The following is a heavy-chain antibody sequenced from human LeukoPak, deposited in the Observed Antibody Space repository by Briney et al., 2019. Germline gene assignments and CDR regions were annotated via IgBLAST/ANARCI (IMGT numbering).Heavy chain of an antibody. V-gene: IGHV3-23*01. Sequence: GGSLRLSCAASGFTFNSYAMSWVRQAPGKGLEWVSALSGGGGSTYYADSVKGRFTISRDNSKNTLFLQMNSLRAEDTAVYYCAKASVYCSGTSCYPDYWGQGSLVTVSS. CDR2: LSGGGGST. J-gene: IGHJ4*02. CDR1: GFTFNSYA. D-gene: IGHD2-2*01. CDR3: AKASVYCSGTSCYPDY.